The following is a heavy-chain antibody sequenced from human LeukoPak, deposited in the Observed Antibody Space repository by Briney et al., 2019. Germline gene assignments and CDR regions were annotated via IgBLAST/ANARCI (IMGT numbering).Heavy chain of an antibody. D-gene: IGHD6-19*01. CDR1: GFTFSSYS. CDR2: ISSSSSYI. V-gene: IGHV3-21*01. J-gene: IGHJ6*03. CDR3: ASHPEIPLWGGSSGWGKYYMDV. Sequence: PGGSLRLSCAASGFTFSSYSMNWVRQAPGKGLEWVSSISSSSSYIYYADSVKGRFTISRDNAKNSLYLQMNSLRAEDTAVYYCASHPEIPLWGGSSGWGKYYMDVWGKGTTVTISS.